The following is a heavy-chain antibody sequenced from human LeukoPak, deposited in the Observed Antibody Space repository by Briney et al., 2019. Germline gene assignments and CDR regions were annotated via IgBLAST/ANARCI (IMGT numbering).Heavy chain of an antibody. CDR3: VKGCSSTSCQETGNY. V-gene: IGHV3-64D*09. D-gene: IGHD2-2*01. Sequence: GGSLRLSCSVSGFTFSTYAINWVRQAPGKGLEYVSAISSNGDAKYYADSVKGRFTISRDNSKNTLYLQMSSLRAEDTAVYYCVKGCSSTSCQETGNYWGQGALVTVSS. CDR1: GFTFSTYA. J-gene: IGHJ4*02. CDR2: ISSNGDAK.